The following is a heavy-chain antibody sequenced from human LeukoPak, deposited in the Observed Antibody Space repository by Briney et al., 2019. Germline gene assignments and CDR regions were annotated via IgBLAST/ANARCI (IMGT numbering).Heavy chain of an antibody. CDR2: ISSSSSTI. Sequence: GGSLRLSCAASGFTFSSYSMNWVRQAPGKGLEWLSYISSSSSTIYYADSVKGRFTISRDNAKNSLFLQMNSLRAEDTAVYYCARVTPYYYYYMDVWGKGTTVTVSS. CDR3: ARVTPYYYYYMDV. J-gene: IGHJ6*03. D-gene: IGHD4-23*01. CDR1: GFTFSSYS. V-gene: IGHV3-48*01.